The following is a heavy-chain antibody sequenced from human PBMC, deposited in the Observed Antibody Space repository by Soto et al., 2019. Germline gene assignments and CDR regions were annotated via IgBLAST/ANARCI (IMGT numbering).Heavy chain of an antibody. D-gene: IGHD5-18*01. CDR3: ARDSGIQLWPYYFDY. V-gene: IGHV4-59*01. CDR2: IYYSGST. CDR1: GGSISSYY. Sequence: TLSLTCTVSGGSISSYYWSWIRQPPGKGLEWIGYIYYSGSTNYNPSLKSRVTISVDTSKNQFSLKLSSVTAADTAVYYCARDSGIQLWPYYFDYWGQGTLVTVSS. J-gene: IGHJ4*02.